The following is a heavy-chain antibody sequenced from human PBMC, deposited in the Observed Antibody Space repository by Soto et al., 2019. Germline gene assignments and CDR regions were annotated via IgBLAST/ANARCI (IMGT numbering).Heavy chain of an antibody. CDR3: ARGPAYSYGYGRTYYFYYGMDV. CDR2: VNHSGST. V-gene: IGHV4-34*01. J-gene: IGHJ6*02. Sequence: QVQLQQWGAGLLKPSETLSLTCAVYGGSFSGYYWSWIRQPPGKGLEWIGEVNHSGSTNYNPSLKSRVTMSVDTSKNQFSLKLSSVAAADTAVYYCARGPAYSYGYGRTYYFYYGMDVWGQGTTVTVSS. D-gene: IGHD5-18*01. CDR1: GGSFSGYY.